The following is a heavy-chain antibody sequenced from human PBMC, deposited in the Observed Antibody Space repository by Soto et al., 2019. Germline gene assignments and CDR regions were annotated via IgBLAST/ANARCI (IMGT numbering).Heavy chain of an antibody. CDR3: TGISWFRGMDV. J-gene: IGHJ6*02. V-gene: IGHV6-1*01. CDR2: TYYKSKWNN. CDR1: GDSVSSNSAG. D-gene: IGHD3-10*01. Sequence: PSHTLSLTSGISGDSVSSNSAGWNWVRQSPSRGLDWLGRTYYKSKWNNDYALSVKSRITXXXNXXXXXFSLHXXSVTPEDTAVYCCTGISWFRGMDVWGGGTPVTVS.